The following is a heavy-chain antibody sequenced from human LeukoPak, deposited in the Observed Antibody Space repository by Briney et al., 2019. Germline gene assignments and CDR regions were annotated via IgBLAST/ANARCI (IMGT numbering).Heavy chain of an antibody. J-gene: IGHJ6*03. Sequence: GGSLRLSCAASGFTFSSYWMSWVRQAPGKGLEWVANIKQDGSEKYYVDSVKGRFTISRDNAKNSLYLQMNSPRAEDTAVYYCARAEYGDYGAGYYYMDVWGKGTTVTVSS. CDR3: ARAEYGDYGAGYYYMDV. D-gene: IGHD4-17*01. CDR2: IKQDGSEK. V-gene: IGHV3-7*01. CDR1: GFTFSSYW.